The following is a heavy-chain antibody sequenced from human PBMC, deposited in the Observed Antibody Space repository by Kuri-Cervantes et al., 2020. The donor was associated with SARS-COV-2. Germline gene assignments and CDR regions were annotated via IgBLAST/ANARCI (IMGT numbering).Heavy chain of an antibody. CDR3: ARGRADI. Sequence: SETLSLTCTVSGGSISSGSYYWSWIRQPAGKGLEWIGRIYTSGSTNYNPSLKSRVTILVDTSKNQFSLRLSSVTAADTAVYYCARGRADIWGQGTMVTVSS. CDR2: IYTSGST. J-gene: IGHJ3*02. CDR1: GGSISSGSYY. V-gene: IGHV4-61*02.